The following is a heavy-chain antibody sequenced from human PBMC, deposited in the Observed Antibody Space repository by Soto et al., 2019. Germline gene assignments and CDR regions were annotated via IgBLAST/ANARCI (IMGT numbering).Heavy chain of an antibody. Sequence: EVQLLESGGGLVQPGGSLRLSCATSGFIFSAYAMTWVHQAPGRGLEWVSTISGTDGKTFYADSVKGRFSISRDTSTNTLYLHMNSLRAEDTAVYYCAKWTYLDFWGQGTRVTVSP. J-gene: IGHJ1*01. CDR1: GFIFSAYA. V-gene: IGHV3-23*01. D-gene: IGHD2-21*01. CDR2: ISGTDGKT. CDR3: AKWTYLDF.